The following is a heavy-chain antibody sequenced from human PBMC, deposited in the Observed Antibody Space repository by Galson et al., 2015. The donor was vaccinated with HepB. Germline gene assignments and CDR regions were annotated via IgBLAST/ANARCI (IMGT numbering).Heavy chain of an antibody. J-gene: IGHJ4*02. V-gene: IGHV3-23*01. CDR1: GFTFSRYG. Sequence: SLRLSCAVSGFTFSRYGMSWVRQAPGKGLEWVSSFSGTGSGTHYADSVKGRFTISRDNSKNTLYLQMNSLRAEDTAVYYCAKLLNYWGQGTLVTVSS. CDR2: FSGTGSGT. CDR3: AKLLNY.